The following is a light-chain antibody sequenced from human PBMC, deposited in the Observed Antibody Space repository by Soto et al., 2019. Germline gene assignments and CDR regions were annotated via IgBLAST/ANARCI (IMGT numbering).Light chain of an antibody. V-gene: IGLV2-14*01. J-gene: IGLJ2*01. CDR2: EVS. CDR1: SNDVGSYNY. Sequence: QSVLTQPASVSGSPGQSITVSCTGTSNDVGSYNYVSWYQQHPGKAPKLMIYEVSYRPSGVSDRFSGSKTGNTASLTISGLHPEDEATYYCCSYAGSYKVFGGGTKLTVL. CDR3: CSYAGSYKV.